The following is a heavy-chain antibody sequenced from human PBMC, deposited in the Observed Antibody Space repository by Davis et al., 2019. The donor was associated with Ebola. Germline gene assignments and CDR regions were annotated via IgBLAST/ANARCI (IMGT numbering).Heavy chain of an antibody. D-gene: IGHD3-22*01. V-gene: IGHV5-51*01. CDR1: GYSFTSYW. J-gene: IGHJ4*02. CDR3: ARSPGPYYYDSSGFFDY. CDR2: IYPGDSDT. Sequence: TVSCKGSGYSFTSYWIGWVRQMPGKGLEWMGIIYPGDSDTRYSPSFQGQVTISADKSISTAYLQWSSLKASDTAMYYCARSPGPYYYDSSGFFDYWGQGTLVTVSS.